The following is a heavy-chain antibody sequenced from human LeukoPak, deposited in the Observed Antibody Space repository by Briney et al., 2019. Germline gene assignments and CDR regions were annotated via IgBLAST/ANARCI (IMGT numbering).Heavy chain of an antibody. D-gene: IGHD6-13*01. CDR3: ARTGIAAAGSYYYYGMDV. Sequence: ASVKVSCKASGYTFTSYGISLVRQAPGQGLEWMGWISAYNGNTNYAQKLQGRVTMTTDTSTSTAYMELRSLRSDDTAVYYCARTGIAAAGSYYYYGMDVWGQGTTVTVSS. CDR1: GYTFTSYG. CDR2: ISAYNGNT. J-gene: IGHJ6*02. V-gene: IGHV1-18*01.